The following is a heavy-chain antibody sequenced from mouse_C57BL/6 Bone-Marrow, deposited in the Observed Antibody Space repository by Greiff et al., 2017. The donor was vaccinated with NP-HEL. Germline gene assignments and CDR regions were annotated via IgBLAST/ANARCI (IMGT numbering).Heavy chain of an antibody. CDR1: GYTFTSYW. D-gene: IGHD1-2*01. Sequence: QVQLQQPGAELVKPGASVKLSCKASGYTFTSYWMHWVKQRPGQGLEWIGMIHPNSGSTNYNEKFTSKATLTVDKSSSTAYMQLSSLTSEDSAVYYCARKGSLLRFRYEWYFDVWGTGTTVTVSS. V-gene: IGHV1-64*01. CDR3: ARKGSLLRFRYEWYFDV. J-gene: IGHJ1*03. CDR2: IHPNSGST.